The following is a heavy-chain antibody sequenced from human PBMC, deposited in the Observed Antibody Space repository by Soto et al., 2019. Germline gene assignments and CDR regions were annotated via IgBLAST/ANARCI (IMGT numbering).Heavy chain of an antibody. CDR2: IYPGDSDT. CDR3: ARRDDIGSYLAVSNAFDI. CDR1: GYSFTSYW. J-gene: IGHJ3*02. V-gene: IGHV5-51*01. D-gene: IGHD1-26*01. Sequence: PGESLKISCKGSGYSFTSYWIGWVRQMPGKGLEWMGIIYPGDSDTRYSPSFQGQVTISADKSLSTAYLQWSSLKASDTAMYYCARRDDIGSYLAVSNAFDIWAQGTMVTVSS.